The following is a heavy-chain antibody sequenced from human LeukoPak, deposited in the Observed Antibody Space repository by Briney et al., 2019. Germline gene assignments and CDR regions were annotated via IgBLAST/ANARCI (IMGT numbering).Heavy chain of an antibody. V-gene: IGHV4-34*01. CDR2: LNHSGST. J-gene: IGHJ4*02. CDR3: ARVRLWFGEYYFDY. Sequence: SETLSLTCAVYGGSFSGYYWSWIRQPPGNGLEWIGELNHSGSTNYNPSLKSRVTISVDTSKNQFSLKLSSVTAADTAVYYCARVRLWFGEYYFDYWGQGTLVTVSS. CDR1: GGSFSGYY. D-gene: IGHD3-10*01.